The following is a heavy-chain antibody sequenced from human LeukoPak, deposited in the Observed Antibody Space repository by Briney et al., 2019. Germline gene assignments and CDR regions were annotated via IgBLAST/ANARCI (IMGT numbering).Heavy chain of an antibody. CDR2: IYYSGST. CDR3: AREVNSSGWSDY. CDR1: GGSISSGDYY. V-gene: IGHV4-30-4*01. D-gene: IGHD6-19*01. J-gene: IGHJ4*02. Sequence: PSQTLSLTCTVSGGSISSGDYYWSWIRQPPGKGLEWIGYIYYSGSTYYNPSLKSRVTISVDTSKNQFSLQLNSVTPEDTAVYYCAREVNSSGWSDYWGQGTLVTVSS.